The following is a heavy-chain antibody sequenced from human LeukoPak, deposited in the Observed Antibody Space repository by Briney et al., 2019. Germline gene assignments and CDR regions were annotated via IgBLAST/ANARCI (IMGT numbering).Heavy chain of an antibody. CDR3: ARGVFHYYDSSGYYFHYYYYYMDV. Sequence: ASVKVSCKASGYTFTSYDINWVRQATGQGLEWMGWMNPNSGNTGYAQKFQGRVTMTRNTSISTAYMELSSLRSEDTAVYYCARGVFHYYDSSGYYFHYYYYYMDVWGKGTTVTISS. D-gene: IGHD3-22*01. V-gene: IGHV1-8*01. CDR2: MNPNSGNT. J-gene: IGHJ6*03. CDR1: GYTFTSYD.